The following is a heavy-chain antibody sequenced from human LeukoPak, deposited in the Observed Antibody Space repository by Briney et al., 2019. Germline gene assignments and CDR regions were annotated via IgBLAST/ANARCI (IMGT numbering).Heavy chain of an antibody. CDR1: GFTFSSYA. Sequence: GGSLRLSCAASGFTFSSYAMHWVRQAPGRGLEWVAVICFDGSNKFYADSVKGRFTISRDNSKNTLYLQMSSLRAEDTAVYYCAKDKGDFWSGHHYWGQGTLVTVSS. CDR3: AKDKGDFWSGHHY. V-gene: IGHV3-33*06. J-gene: IGHJ4*02. CDR2: ICFDGSNK. D-gene: IGHD3-3*01.